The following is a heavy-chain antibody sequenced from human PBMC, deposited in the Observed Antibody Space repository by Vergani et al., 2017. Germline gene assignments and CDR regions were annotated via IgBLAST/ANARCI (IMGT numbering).Heavy chain of an antibody. CDR1: GGTFSSYA. V-gene: IGHV1-69*01. D-gene: IGHD3-3*01. CDR3: ARGSNNDVWSGYDAVDI. CDR2: IIPIFGTA. Sequence: QVQLVQSGAEVKKPGSSVKVSCKASGGTFSSYAISWVRQAPGQGLEWMGGIIPIFGTANYAKKFQGRVTITADEATSTADMELSSLRTDDTAVYYGARGSNNDVWSGYDAVDIWGQGTMVTVSS. J-gene: IGHJ3*02.